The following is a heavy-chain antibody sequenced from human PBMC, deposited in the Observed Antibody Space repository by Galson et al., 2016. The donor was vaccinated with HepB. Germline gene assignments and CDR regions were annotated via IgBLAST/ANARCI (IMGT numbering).Heavy chain of an antibody. D-gene: IGHD6-19*01. V-gene: IGHV3-11*06. CDR1: GFTFSDYY. J-gene: IGHJ4*02. Sequence: LRLSCAASGFTFSDYYMSWIRQAPGKGLEWVSYISSSSRYTNYADSVKGRFTISRDNAKNSLYLQMNSLRVEDTAVYYCARIGSSAWYPDDYWGQGTLVTVSS. CDR2: ISSSSRYT. CDR3: ARIGSSAWYPDDY.